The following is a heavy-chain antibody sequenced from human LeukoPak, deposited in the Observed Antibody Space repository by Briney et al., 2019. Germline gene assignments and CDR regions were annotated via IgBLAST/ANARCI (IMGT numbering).Heavy chain of an antibody. V-gene: IGHV4-59*08. CDR1: GGSISTYY. CDR2: ISDSGST. D-gene: IGHD2-2*01. Sequence: SETLSLTCTVSGGSISTYYWSWIRQPPGKGLEWIGYISDSGSTNYNPSLKSRVTISVDTSKNQFSLKLSSVTAADTAVYYCATSPDIVVVPAAMLAVEYFQHWGQGTLVTVSS. CDR3: ATSPDIVVVPAAMLAVEYFQH. J-gene: IGHJ1*01.